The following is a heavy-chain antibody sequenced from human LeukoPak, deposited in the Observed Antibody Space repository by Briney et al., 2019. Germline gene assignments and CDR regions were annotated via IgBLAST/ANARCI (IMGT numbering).Heavy chain of an antibody. CDR1: GGTFSSYA. CDR2: IIPILVIA. J-gene: IGHJ4*02. D-gene: IGHD3-9*01. V-gene: IGHV1-69*04. CDR3: ARGRATVLRYFGWLSDFDY. Sequence: SVKVSCKASGGTFSSYAISSVRQAPGHGLEWMGRIIPILVIANYAQTFQGRVTITADKSTSTTYMELSSLRSEDKAVYYCARGRATVLRYFGWLSDFDYWGQGTLITVSS.